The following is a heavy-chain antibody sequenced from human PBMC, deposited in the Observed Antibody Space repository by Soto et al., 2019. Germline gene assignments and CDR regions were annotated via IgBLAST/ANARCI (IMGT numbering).Heavy chain of an antibody. CDR1: GFSFSNYG. CDR3: AKDRVIQLLPIWPDP. Sequence: GGSLRLSCAASGFSFSNYGMHWVRQAPGKGLEWVAFVSSDGSNKYYADSVKGRFTISRDNSKSTLYLQVDSLRVDDTAVYYCAKDRVIQLLPIWPDPWGQGTLVTV. D-gene: IGHD2-2*01. V-gene: IGHV3-30*18. CDR2: VSSDGSNK. J-gene: IGHJ5*02.